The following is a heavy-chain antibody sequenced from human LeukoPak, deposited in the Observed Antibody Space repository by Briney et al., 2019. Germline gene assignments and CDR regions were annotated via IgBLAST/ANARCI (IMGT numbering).Heavy chain of an antibody. CDR3: VYSSGWLGGY. Sequence: PGVSLRLSCAASGFTFSSYAMSWVRQAPGKGLEWVANIKEDGSLKNYVDSVKGRFTISGDTAKNSVYLQMNSLRAEDTAVYYCVYSSGWLGGYWGQGSLVTVSS. CDR1: GFTFSSYA. CDR2: IKEDGSLK. V-gene: IGHV3-7*01. D-gene: IGHD6-19*01. J-gene: IGHJ4*02.